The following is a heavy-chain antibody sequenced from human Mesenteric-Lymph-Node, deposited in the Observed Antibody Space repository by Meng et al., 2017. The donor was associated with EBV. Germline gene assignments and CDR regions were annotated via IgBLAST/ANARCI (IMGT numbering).Heavy chain of an antibody. D-gene: IGHD3-9*01. J-gene: IGHJ4*02. CDR3: ARGLRYFDWSMYYFDY. V-gene: IGHV4-39*07. Sequence: ESGPGLVKPSESPSLPCTVFGGSISSSCYYWGWNRQPPGKGLEWIGSIYYSGSTYYNPSLKSRVTISVDTSKNQFSLKLSSVTAADTAVYYCARGLRYFDWSMYYFDYWGQGTLVTVSS. CDR2: IYYSGST. CDR1: GGSISSSCYY.